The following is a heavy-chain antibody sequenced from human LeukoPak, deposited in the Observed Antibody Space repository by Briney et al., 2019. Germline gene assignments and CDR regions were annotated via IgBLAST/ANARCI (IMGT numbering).Heavy chain of an antibody. V-gene: IGHV3-23*01. CDR2: ISSSGSGGNT. D-gene: IGHD1-26*01. Sequence: QPGGSLRLSCAASGVTLSSYAMSWARQPPGKGLEWVSGISSSGSGGNTYYADSVKGRVTISRDSTKNTLFLHMNTLRAEDTAIYYCAKDRTVGASYWDFDLWGRGTLVTVSS. CDR1: GVTLSSYA. CDR3: AKDRTVGASYWDFDL. J-gene: IGHJ2*01.